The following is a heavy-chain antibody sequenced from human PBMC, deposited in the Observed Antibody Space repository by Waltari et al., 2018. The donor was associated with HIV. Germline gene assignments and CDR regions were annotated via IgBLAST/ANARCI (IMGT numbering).Heavy chain of an antibody. V-gene: IGHV4-34*01. CDR3: ARGRGSRPCFRAYEP. J-gene: IGHJ4*02. Sequence: QVQLRQWGAGLLKPSETLSLTCAVYGASFNAYFWAWFRRSPDKGLEWIGENDHRGETDYNPSFKTRVVISVDMSKNQFSLRLKSATAADTAVYYCARGRGSRPCFRAYEPWGQGTLVTVSS. CDR2: NDHRGET. D-gene: IGHD3-16*01. CDR1: GASFNAYF.